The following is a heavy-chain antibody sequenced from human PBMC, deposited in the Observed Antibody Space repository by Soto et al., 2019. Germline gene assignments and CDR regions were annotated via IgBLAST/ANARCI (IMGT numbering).Heavy chain of an antibody. J-gene: IGHJ6*04. CDR2: ISISSSYI. D-gene: IGHD4-4*01. V-gene: IGHV3-21*01. Sequence: GGSLRLSCAASGFTFSSHSMNWVRQAPGKGLEWVSSISISSSYIYYADSVKGRFTISRDNAKNSLYLQMNSLRAEDTAVYYSARVGEMTTVTTDYYHGRETWGKGTSVIVSA. CDR3: ARVGEMTTVTTDYYHGRET. CDR1: GFTFSSHS.